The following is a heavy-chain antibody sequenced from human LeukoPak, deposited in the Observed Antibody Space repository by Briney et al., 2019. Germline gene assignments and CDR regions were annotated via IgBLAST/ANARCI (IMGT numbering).Heavy chain of an antibody. D-gene: IGHD5-18*01. CDR1: GGSISSSSYY. V-gene: IGHV4-39*01. Sequence: PSETLYLTCTVSGGSISSSSYYWGWIRQPPGKGLEWIGSIYYSGSTYYNPSLKSRITISVDTSKNQFSLKLSSVTAADTAVYYCASVDTAMVIGYWGQGTLVTVSS. CDR2: IYYSGST. CDR3: ASVDTAMVIGY. J-gene: IGHJ4*02.